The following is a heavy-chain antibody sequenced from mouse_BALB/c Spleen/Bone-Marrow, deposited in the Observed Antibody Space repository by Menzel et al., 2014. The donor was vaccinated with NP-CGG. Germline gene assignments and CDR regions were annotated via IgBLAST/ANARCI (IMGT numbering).Heavy chain of an antibody. J-gene: IGHJ2*01. V-gene: IGHV1-54*01. CDR2: INPGSGST. CDR1: GYAFTDYL. CDR3: ARYDGYFDY. D-gene: IGHD2-3*01. Sequence: QVHLQQPGAELVRPGTSVKVFCKASGYAFTDYLMEWLKQRPGQGLEWIGVINPGSGSTNYNEKFKDKATLTADKSSSTAYMQLSSLTSDDSAVYFCARYDGYFDYWGQGTILTVSS.